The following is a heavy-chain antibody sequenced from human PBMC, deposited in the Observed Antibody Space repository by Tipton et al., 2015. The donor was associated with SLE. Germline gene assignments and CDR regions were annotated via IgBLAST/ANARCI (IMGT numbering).Heavy chain of an antibody. V-gene: IGHV3-21*03. CDR2: ISSTGIYI. J-gene: IGHJ2*01. CDR1: GFTFTNAW. D-gene: IGHD3-10*01. CDR3: ARDRGPEGSGWYFDL. Sequence: SLRLSCTVSGFTFTNAWMSWVRQAPGEGLEWVPSISSTGIYIYNADSLKGRFTISRDNAKNSLYLQMNSLRAEDTAVYYCARDRGPEGSGWYFDLWGRGTLVTVSS.